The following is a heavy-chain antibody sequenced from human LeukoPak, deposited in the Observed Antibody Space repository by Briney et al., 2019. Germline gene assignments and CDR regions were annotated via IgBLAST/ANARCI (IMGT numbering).Heavy chain of an antibody. CDR2: MNPNSGNA. D-gene: IGHD3-9*01. Sequence: ASVKVSCKASGYTFTSYDINWVRQATGQGPEWMGWMNPNSGNAGYAQKFQGRVTITRNTPISTAYMELSSLRSEDTAVYYCARARKYYDVLTGYKDQSYFDYWGQGTLVTVSS. CDR3: ARARKYYDVLTGYKDQSYFDY. CDR1: GYTFTSYD. V-gene: IGHV1-8*03. J-gene: IGHJ4*02.